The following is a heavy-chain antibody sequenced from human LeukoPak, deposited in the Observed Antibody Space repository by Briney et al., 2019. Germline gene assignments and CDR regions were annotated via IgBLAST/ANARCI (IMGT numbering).Heavy chain of an antibody. CDR3: ARDLGVAAAGTSFDY. V-gene: IGHV1-18*01. CDR1: GYTFTSYG. J-gene: IGHJ4*02. D-gene: IGHD6-13*01. CDR2: ISAYNGNT. Sequence: EASVKVSCKASGYTFTSYGISWVRQAPGQGLEWMGWISAYNGNTNYAQKLQGRVTMTTDTSTSTAYMELRSLRSDDTAVYYCARDLGVAAAGTSFDYWGQGTLVTVSS.